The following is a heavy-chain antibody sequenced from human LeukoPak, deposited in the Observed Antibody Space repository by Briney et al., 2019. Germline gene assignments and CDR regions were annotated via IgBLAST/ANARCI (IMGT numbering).Heavy chain of an antibody. V-gene: IGHV3-15*01. J-gene: IGHJ4*02. CDR2: IKSKADGGTT. CDR3: TTGYSSAWRDGY. Sequence: GGSLRLSCAASGFTFISAWMHWVRQAPGKGLEWVGRIKSKADGGTTDYAAPVKGRFSISRDDSKNTLYLQMNSLGTDDTALYYCTTGYSSAWRDGYWGQGTLVTVSP. D-gene: IGHD6-25*01. CDR1: GFTFISAW.